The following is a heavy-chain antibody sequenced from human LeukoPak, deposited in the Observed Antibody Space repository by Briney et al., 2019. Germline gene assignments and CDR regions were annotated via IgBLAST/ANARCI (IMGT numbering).Heavy chain of an antibody. CDR3: AKERSSSWYNWFDP. CDR1: GFTFSSYA. CDR2: ISGSGGST. Sequence: GGSLRLSCAASGFTFSSYAMSWVRQAPGKGLEWASAISGSGGSTYYADSVKGRFTISRDNPKNTLYLQMNSLRAEDTAVYYCAKERSSSWYNWFDPWGQGTLVTVSS. J-gene: IGHJ5*02. V-gene: IGHV3-23*01. D-gene: IGHD6-13*01.